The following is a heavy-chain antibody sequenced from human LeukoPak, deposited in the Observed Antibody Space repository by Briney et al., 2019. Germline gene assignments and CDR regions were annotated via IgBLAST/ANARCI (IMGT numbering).Heavy chain of an antibody. D-gene: IGHD3-16*02. V-gene: IGHV4-59*01. Sequence: SETLSLTCTVSGGSISSYYWSWIRQPPGKGLEWIGYIYYSGSTNYNPSLKSRVTISVDTSKNQFSLKLSSVTAADTAVYYCATVDDYVWGSYRYWGQGTLVTVSS. CDR2: IYYSGST. CDR3: ATVDDYVWGSYRY. J-gene: IGHJ4*02. CDR1: GGSISSYY.